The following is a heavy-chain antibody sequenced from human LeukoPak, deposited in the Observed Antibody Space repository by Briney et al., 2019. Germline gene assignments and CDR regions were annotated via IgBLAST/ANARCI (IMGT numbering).Heavy chain of an antibody. CDR1: GFTFSNSA. CDR3: ARDPLRYLRVGHYDY. Sequence: GGSLRLSCAASGFTFSNSAMNWVRQVPGKGLEWVSSIDYDSSHICYAASVRGRFTISRDNARNSVYLQMNSLRVEDTAVYYCARDPLRYLRVGHYDYWGQGTLVAVSS. J-gene: IGHJ4*02. D-gene: IGHD3-9*01. V-gene: IGHV3-21*01. CDR2: IDYDSSHI.